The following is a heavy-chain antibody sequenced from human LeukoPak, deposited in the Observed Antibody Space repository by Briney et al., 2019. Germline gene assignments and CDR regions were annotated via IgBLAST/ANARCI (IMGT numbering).Heavy chain of an antibody. V-gene: IGHV3-7*01. CDR2: IKQDGSEK. J-gene: IGHJ3*02. D-gene: IGHD1-26*01. CDR3: ARDLYSGSYQSRLRAFDI. Sequence: GGSLRLSCAASGFTFSSYWMSWVRQAPGKGLEWVANIKQDGSEKYYVDSVKGRFTISRDNAKNSLYLQMNSLRAEDTAVYYCARDLYSGSYQSRLRAFDIWGQGTMVTVSS. CDR1: GFTFSSYW.